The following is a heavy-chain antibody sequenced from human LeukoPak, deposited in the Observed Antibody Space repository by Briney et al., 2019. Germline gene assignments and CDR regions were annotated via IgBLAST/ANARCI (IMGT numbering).Heavy chain of an antibody. Sequence: PSETLSLTCTVSGGSISSGDYYWSWIRQPPGKGLEWIGYIYYSGSTYYNPSLKSRVTISVDTSKNQFSLKLSSVTAADTAVYYCARYRRIAARYWFDPWGQGTLVTVSS. J-gene: IGHJ5*02. CDR3: ARYRRIAARYWFDP. CDR1: GGSISSGDYY. V-gene: IGHV4-30-4*01. D-gene: IGHD6-6*01. CDR2: IYYSGST.